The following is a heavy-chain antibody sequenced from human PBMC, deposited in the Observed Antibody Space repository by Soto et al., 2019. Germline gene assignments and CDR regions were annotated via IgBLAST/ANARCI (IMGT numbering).Heavy chain of an antibody. D-gene: IGHD3-10*01. Sequence: EVQLVESGGGLVQPGGSLRLSCAASGFTFSSYAMHWVRQAPGKGLEYVSVISGNGGSTYYANSVKGRFTICRDNSKISLYLQMGSLRAEDMAVYYCARRGYGLSLDYWGQGTLVTVSS. V-gene: IGHV3-64*01. J-gene: IGHJ4*02. CDR3: ARRGYGLSLDY. CDR2: ISGNGGST. CDR1: GFTFSSYA.